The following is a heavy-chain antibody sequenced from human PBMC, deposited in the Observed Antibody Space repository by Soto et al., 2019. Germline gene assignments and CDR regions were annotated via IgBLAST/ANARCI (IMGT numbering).Heavy chain of an antibody. D-gene: IGHD1-26*01. V-gene: IGHV1-69*13. CDR3: ASASGTPPHDAFVI. CDR2: IIPIFGTA. Sequence: SVKVSCKDSGGTFSSYAISWVRQAPGQGLEWMGGIIPIFGTANYAQKFQGRVTITADESTSTAYMELSSLRSEDTAVYYCASASGTPPHDAFVIWGQGTMVPVS. J-gene: IGHJ3*02. CDR1: GGTFSSYA.